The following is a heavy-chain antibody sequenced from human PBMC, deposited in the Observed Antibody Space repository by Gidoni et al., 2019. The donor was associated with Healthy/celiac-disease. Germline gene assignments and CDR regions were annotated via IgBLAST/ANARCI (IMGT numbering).Heavy chain of an antibody. CDR3: AKAGDLYAFDI. CDR1: GFTFSSYG. D-gene: IGHD7-27*01. Sequence: QVQLVESGGGVVQPGRSLRLSCAASGFTFSSYGMHWVRQAPGKGLEWVAVISYDGSNKYYADSVKGRFTISRDNSKNTLYLQMNSLRAEDTAVYYCAKAGDLYAFDIWGQGTMVTVSS. J-gene: IGHJ3*02. CDR2: ISYDGSNK. V-gene: IGHV3-30*18.